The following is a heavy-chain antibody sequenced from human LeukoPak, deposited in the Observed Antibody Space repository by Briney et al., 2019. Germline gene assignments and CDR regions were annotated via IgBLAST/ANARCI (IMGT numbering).Heavy chain of an antibody. J-gene: IGHJ5*02. V-gene: IGHV3-21*01. CDR3: ARTPDSSGYFHWFDP. CDR2: ISSSSSYI. Sequence: GGSLRLSCAASGFTFSSYTMNWVRQGPGKGLEWVSSISSSSSYIYYADSVKGRFTISRDNAKNSLYLQMNSLRAEDTAVYYCARTPDSSGYFHWFDPWGQGTLVTVSS. CDR1: GFTFSSYT. D-gene: IGHD3-22*01.